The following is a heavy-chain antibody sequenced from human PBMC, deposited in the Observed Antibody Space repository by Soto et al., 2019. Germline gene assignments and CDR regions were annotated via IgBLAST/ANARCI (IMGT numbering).Heavy chain of an antibody. J-gene: IGHJ6*02. CDR2: TYYRSKWYN. D-gene: IGHD3-3*01. CDR3: ARLRFPITIFGVVITWTKYYGMDV. CDR1: GDSVSSNSAA. V-gene: IGHV6-1*01. Sequence: PSQTLSLTCAISGDSVSSNSAAWNWIRQSPSRGLEWLGRTYYRSKWYNDYAVSVKSRITINPDTSENQFSLQLNSVTPEDTAVYYCARLRFPITIFGVVITWTKYYGMDVWGQGTTVTVSS.